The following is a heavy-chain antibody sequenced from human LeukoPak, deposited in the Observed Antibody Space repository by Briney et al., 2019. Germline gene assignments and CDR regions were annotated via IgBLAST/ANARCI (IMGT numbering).Heavy chain of an antibody. Sequence: GASVKVSCKASGYTFTGYYMHWVRQAPGQGLEWMGWINPNNGGTSYAQKFQGRVTMTLDTSISTGYMELSRLRSDDTAIYFCARVDGGEWYYFDYWGQGTLVTVFS. J-gene: IGHJ4*02. D-gene: IGHD2-8*02. CDR3: ARVDGGEWYYFDY. V-gene: IGHV1-2*02. CDR1: GYTFTGYY. CDR2: INPNNGGT.